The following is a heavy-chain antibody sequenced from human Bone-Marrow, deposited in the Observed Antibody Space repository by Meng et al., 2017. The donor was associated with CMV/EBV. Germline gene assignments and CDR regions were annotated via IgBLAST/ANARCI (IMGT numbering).Heavy chain of an antibody. CDR1: GGTFSSYA. CDR2: VGGCDGDT. Sequence: ASVKVSCKASGGTFSSYAISWVRQAPGQGLEWMGWVGGCDGDTNYALEFRGRVTVTIDTSTSTAYMELRSLRSDDTAVYYCARDWECLARSDVFVIWGQGTMVTVSS. D-gene: IGHD5/OR15-5a*01. V-gene: IGHV1-18*01. J-gene: IGHJ3*02. CDR3: ARDWECLARSDVFVI.